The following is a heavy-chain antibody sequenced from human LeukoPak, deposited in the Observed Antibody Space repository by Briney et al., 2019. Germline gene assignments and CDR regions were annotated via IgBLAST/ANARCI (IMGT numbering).Heavy chain of an antibody. V-gene: IGHV4-34*01. Sequence: SETLSLTCAVYSGSFSGYYSSWMRQPPGKGLEWIGEINHSGNTNYNPSLKSRVTISVDTSKNQFSLKLTSVTAADTAVYYCARRTCSSDWVLENWGPGTLVTVSS. J-gene: IGHJ4*02. CDR3: ARRTCSSDWVLEN. D-gene: IGHD6-19*01. CDR1: SGSFSGYY. CDR2: INHSGNT.